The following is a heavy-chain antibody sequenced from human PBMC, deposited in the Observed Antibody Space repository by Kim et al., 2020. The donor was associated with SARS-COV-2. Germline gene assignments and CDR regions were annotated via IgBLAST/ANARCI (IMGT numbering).Heavy chain of an antibody. V-gene: IGHV3-13*01. D-gene: IGHD5-18*01. J-gene: IGHJ4*02. Sequence: PGPVKGRFTISREHAKNSFYLQMNSLRAGDTAVYYCARGGDTAMVGGVDYWGQGTLVTVSS. CDR3: ARGGDTAMVGGVDY.